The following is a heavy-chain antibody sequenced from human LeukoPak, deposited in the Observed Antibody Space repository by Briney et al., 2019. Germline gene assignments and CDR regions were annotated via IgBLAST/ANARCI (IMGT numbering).Heavy chain of an antibody. V-gene: IGHV3-7*01. CDR2: INEDGSEK. CDR1: GFTFSRYW. CDR3: ARDPEDDWNGLDP. J-gene: IGHJ5*02. Sequence: GGSLRLSCAASGFTFSRYWMSWVRQAPGKGLEWVANINEDGSEKYHVDSVKGRFTISRDNAKDSLYLQMNSLRAEDTAVYYCARDPEDDWNGLDPWGQGTLVSVSS. D-gene: IGHD3-9*01.